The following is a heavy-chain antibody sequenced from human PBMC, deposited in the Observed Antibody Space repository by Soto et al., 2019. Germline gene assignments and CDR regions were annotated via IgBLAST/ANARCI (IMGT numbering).Heavy chain of an antibody. D-gene: IGHD2-21*01. CDR1: AFSLSTSGVG. CDR2: IYWDDDK. V-gene: IGHV2-5*02. J-gene: IGHJ4*02. CDR3: ARRVAAGITYYFDS. Sequence: QITLKESGPTLVKPTQTLTLTCTFSAFSLSTSGVGVGWIRQPPGKSLEWLTFIYWDDDKRYSPSLKSRLTITKDTSKNLMVLTLTNMEPVDTATYYFARRVAAGITYYFDSWGQGTLGTVSS.